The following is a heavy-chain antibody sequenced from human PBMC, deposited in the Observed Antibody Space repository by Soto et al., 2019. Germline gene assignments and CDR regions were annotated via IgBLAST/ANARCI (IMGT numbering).Heavy chain of an antibody. CDR3: SGCIGGACHQNYGMDV. D-gene: IGHD2-8*02. CDR1: GFTFSSCT. Sequence: EVHLVESGGGLVKPGGSLRLSCAVSGFTFSSCTMNWVRQAPGKGLEWVSSISPSTSHIYYADSVKGRFTISRDNAKNLLVRQMKSLRAEDTALYYCSGCIGGACHQNYGMDVWGQGTTVTVSS. J-gene: IGHJ6*02. V-gene: IGHV3-21*01. CDR2: ISPSTSHI.